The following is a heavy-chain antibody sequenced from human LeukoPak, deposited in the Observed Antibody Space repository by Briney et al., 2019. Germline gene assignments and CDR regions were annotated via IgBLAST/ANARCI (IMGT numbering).Heavy chain of an antibody. J-gene: IGHJ6*02. CDR3: ARAVHSGFYSMDV. V-gene: IGHV3-66*01. D-gene: IGHD1-1*01. Sequence: PGGSLRLSCAASGFTVSSNYMSWVRQAPGKGLEWVSVIYSGGSTYYADSVKGRFTISRDNSKNTLYFQMNSLRAEDTAVYYCARAVHSGFYSMDVWGQGTTVTVSS. CDR2: IYSGGST. CDR1: GFTVSSNY.